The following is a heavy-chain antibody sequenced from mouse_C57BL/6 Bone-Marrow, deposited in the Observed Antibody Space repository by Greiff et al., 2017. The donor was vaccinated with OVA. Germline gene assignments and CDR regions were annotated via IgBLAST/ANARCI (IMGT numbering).Heavy chain of an antibody. CDR1: GFTFSSYA. J-gene: IGHJ2*01. V-gene: IGHV5-4*01. CDR2: ISAGGSYT. CDR3: ARGGNYNY. Sequence: DVQLVESGGGLVKPGASLKLSCTASGFTFSSYAMSWVRQSPGQGLEWVATISAGGSYTYYQDNFKGRFTISRDNDKNNLYLQMSQLKSEDTAMYYCARGGNYNYWGQGTTLTVSS. D-gene: IGHD2-1*01.